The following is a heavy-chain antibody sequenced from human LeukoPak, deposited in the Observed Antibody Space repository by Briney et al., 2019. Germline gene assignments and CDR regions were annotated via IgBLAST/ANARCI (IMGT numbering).Heavy chain of an antibody. Sequence: GGSLRLSCAASGFTFSSYWMSWVRQAPGMGLEWVANIKKDGSEKSYVDSVKGRFTISRDNAKNSLYLQMNSLRAEDTAVYYCARGKEYFDWLLRAYYFDYWGQGALVTVSS. CDR2: IKKDGSEK. V-gene: IGHV3-7*01. CDR1: GFTFSSYW. D-gene: IGHD3-9*01. CDR3: ARGKEYFDWLLRAYYFDY. J-gene: IGHJ4*02.